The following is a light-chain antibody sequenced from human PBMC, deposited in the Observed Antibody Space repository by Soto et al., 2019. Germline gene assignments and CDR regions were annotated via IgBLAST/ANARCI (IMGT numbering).Light chain of an antibody. Sequence: QSVLTQPPSVSAAPGQKVTISCSGSSSKIGKNYVSWYQQLPGTAPNLLIYENNKRPSGIPDRFSGSKSGTSATLGITGLQTGDEADYYCGTWDSSLSAGFYVFGTGTKVTVL. CDR2: ENN. CDR3: GTWDSSLSAGFYV. J-gene: IGLJ1*01. CDR1: SSKIGKNY. V-gene: IGLV1-51*02.